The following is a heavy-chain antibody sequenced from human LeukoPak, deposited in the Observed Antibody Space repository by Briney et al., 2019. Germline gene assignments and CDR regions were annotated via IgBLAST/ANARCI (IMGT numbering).Heavy chain of an antibody. J-gene: IGHJ6*03. CDR1: GFTIADYT. CDR2: ISRSSSDI. V-gene: IGHV3-21*06. Sequence: GGSLRLSCAASGFTIADYTINWFRQALGNRLEWVWYISRSSSDIYYADSVKGRFTIFRDNGKNSLFLEMNGLRVEDTGVYYCARITSTSYYFHFMDVWGKGTTVIVSS. CDR3: ARITSTSYYFHFMDV. D-gene: IGHD2-2*01.